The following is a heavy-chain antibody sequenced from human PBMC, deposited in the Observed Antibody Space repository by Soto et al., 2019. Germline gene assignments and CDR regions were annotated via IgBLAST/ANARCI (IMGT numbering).Heavy chain of an antibody. CDR2: ISSSSSYI. D-gene: IGHD3-10*01. CDR1: GFTFSSYS. Sequence: GGSLRLSCAASGFTFSSYSMNWVRQAPGKGLEWVSSISSSSSYIYYADSVKGRFTISRDNAKNSLYLQMNSLRAEDTAVYYCARGRNYYYGSGSYYAPFDYWGQRTLVTVSS. J-gene: IGHJ4*02. V-gene: IGHV3-21*01. CDR3: ARGRNYYYGSGSYYAPFDY.